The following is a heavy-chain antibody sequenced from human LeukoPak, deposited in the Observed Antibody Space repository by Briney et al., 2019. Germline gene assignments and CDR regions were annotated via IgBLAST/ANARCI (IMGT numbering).Heavy chain of an antibody. CDR1: GFTFDDYA. CDR3: AKVSSVVAVAAYFDY. J-gene: IGHJ4*02. CDR2: ISWNSGSI. V-gene: IGHV3-9*01. D-gene: IGHD6-19*01. Sequence: GGSLRLSCAASGFTFDDYAMHWVRQAPGKGLEWVSGISWNSGSIGYADSVKGRFTISRDNAKNSLYLQMSSLRAEDTALYYCAKVSSVVAVAAYFDYWGQGTLVTVSS.